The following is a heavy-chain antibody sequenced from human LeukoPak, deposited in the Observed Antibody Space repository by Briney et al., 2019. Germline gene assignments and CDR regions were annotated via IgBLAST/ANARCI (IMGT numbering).Heavy chain of an antibody. D-gene: IGHD6-19*01. CDR3: AREANSGYSSGDDAFDI. CDR2: INGEGRST. CDR1: GFTFSTYW. Sequence: GGSLRLSCAASGFTFSTYWMHWVPQAPGKGLVWVSRINGEGRSTSHADSVKGRFTISRGNAKNTLYLQMNSLRAEDTAVYYCAREANSGYSSGDDAFDIWGQGTMVTVSS. J-gene: IGHJ3*02. V-gene: IGHV3-74*01.